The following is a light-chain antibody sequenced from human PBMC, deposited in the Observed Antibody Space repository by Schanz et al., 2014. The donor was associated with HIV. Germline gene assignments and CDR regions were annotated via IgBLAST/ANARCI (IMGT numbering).Light chain of an antibody. CDR3: GAWDNSLAAWL. CDR1: NSNIAFNY. Sequence: QSVLTQPPSVSAAPGQSVLISCSGSNSNIAFNYVSSYQQLPGRAPRLLIYDNDKLSSGVPDRFSASKSGTSATLVITRLQTGDEADYYCGAWDNSLAAWLFGGGTKLTVL. J-gene: IGLJ3*02. V-gene: IGLV1-51*01. CDR2: DND.